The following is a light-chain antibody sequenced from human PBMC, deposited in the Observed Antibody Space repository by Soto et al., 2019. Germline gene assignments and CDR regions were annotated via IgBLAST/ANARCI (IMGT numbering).Light chain of an antibody. CDR1: SGHSAYA. V-gene: IGLV4-69*01. CDR3: QTWGTGGAFWI. J-gene: IGLJ2*01. Sequence: QSVLTQSPSASASLGASVKLTCTLSSGHSAYAIAWHQQQPEKGPRYLMKINSDGSHSRGDGIPDRFLGSNSGAERYLTISSLQSEDEADYYCQTWGTGGAFWIFGGGTKLTVL. CDR2: INSDGSH.